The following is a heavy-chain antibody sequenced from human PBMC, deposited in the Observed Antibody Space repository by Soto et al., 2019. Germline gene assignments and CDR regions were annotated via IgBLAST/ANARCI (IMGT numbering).Heavy chain of an antibody. CDR2: IIPILGIA. Sequence: QVQLVQSGAEVKKPGSSVKVSCKASGGTFSSYTISWVRQAPGQGLEWMGRIIPILGIANYAQKFQGRVTITADKSTSTAYMELSSLRSEDTAVYYCAGKVLLWFGELNPYYYYYMDVWGKGTTVTVSS. V-gene: IGHV1-69*02. CDR3: AGKVLLWFGELNPYYYYYMDV. CDR1: GGTFSSYT. J-gene: IGHJ6*03. D-gene: IGHD3-10*01.